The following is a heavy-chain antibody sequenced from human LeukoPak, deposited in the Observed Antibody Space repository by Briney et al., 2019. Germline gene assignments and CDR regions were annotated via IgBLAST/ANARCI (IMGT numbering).Heavy chain of an antibody. D-gene: IGHD2-21*02. V-gene: IGHV4-59*01. Sequence: SETLSLTCTVSGGSISSYYWSWIRQPPGKGLEWIGYIYYSGSTNYNPSLKSRVTISVDTSKNQFSRKLSSVTAADTAVYYCARGRGGDYEHWGQGTLVTVSS. J-gene: IGHJ4*02. CDR2: IYYSGST. CDR1: GGSISSYY. CDR3: ARGRGGDYEH.